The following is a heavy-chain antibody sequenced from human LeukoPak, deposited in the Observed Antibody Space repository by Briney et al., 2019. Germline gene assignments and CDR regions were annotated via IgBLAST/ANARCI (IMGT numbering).Heavy chain of an antibody. J-gene: IGHJ4*02. CDR3: ARERGYSYGYSPLDY. D-gene: IGHD5-18*01. CDR2: IIPIFGTA. CDR1: GGTFSSYA. Sequence: ASVKVSCKASGGTFSSYAISWVRQAPGQGLEWMGGIIPIFGTANYAQKFQGRVTITTDESTSTAYMELSSLRSEDTAVYYCARERGYSYGYSPLDYWGQGTLVTVSS. V-gene: IGHV1-69*05.